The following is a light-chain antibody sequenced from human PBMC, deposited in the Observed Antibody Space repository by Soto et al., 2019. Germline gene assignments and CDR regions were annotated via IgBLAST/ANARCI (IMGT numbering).Light chain of an antibody. CDR1: QSIGTW. CDR3: QQYNSYLYT. V-gene: IGKV1-5*03. CDR2: KAS. Sequence: DIQMTQSPSTLSASVGDRVTITCRASQSIGTWLAWYQQKPGKAPNLLIYKASSLQSGVPSRFSGSGSGTEFTLTISSLQPDDFATYYCQQYNSYLYTFGQGTMLEIK. J-gene: IGKJ2*01.